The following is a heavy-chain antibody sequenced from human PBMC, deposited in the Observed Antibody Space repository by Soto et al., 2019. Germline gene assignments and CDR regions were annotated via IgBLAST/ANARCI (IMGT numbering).Heavy chain of an antibody. CDR2: IHSDGTTT. D-gene: IGHD2-2*01. CDR3: ERVAGVCSGSSCELYGMDV. J-gene: IGHJ6*02. Sequence: EVQLVESGGGLVQPGGSLRLSCAASGFTLSWYWMHWVRQAPGKGLVWVSRIHSDGTTTTYADSVRGRFTISRDNAKNTLYLQMNSLRAEDTAVYYCERVAGVCSGSSCELYGMDVWGQGTTVTVSS. CDR1: GFTLSWYW. V-gene: IGHV3-74*01.